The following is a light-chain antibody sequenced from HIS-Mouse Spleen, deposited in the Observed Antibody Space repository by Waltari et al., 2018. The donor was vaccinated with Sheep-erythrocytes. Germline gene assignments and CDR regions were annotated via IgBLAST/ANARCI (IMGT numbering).Light chain of an antibody. CDR1: SSNIGSNT. J-gene: IGLJ3*02. Sequence: QSVLTQPPSASGTPGQRVTISCSGSSSNIGSNTVNWYQQLPGTAPKLLIYSNNQRPSGVSNRFPGSKSGNTASLTISGLQAEDEADYYCCSYAGSSTPWVFGGGTKLTVL. CDR3: CSYAGSSTPWV. V-gene: IGLV1-44*01. CDR2: SNN.